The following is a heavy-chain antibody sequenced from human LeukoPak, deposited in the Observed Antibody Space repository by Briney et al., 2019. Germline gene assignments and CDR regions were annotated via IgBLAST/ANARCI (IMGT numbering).Heavy chain of an antibody. D-gene: IGHD6-6*01. CDR2: INPNSGGT. CDR3: ARGDRSSSILEDAFDL. V-gene: IGHV1-2*02. J-gene: IGHJ3*01. CDR1: GYTFTGNY. Sequence: ASVKVSCRASGYTFTGNYIHWVRQAPGQGLEWMGWINPNSGGTKFAQRFQGRVSMTRDTSITTAYMDLSRLTSDDTAVYYCARGDRSSSILEDAFDLWSPGTMVSVSS.